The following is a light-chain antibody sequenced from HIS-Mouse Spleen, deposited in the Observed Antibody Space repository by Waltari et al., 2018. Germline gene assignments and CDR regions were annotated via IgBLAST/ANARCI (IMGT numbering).Light chain of an antibody. CDR1: SSDAGGYNY. CDR3: SSYTSSSTYV. J-gene: IGLJ1*01. Sequence: QSALTQPASVSGSPGQSITISCTGTSSDAGGYNYVPWYQQHPGKAPKLMIYEVSNRPSGVSNRFSGSKSGNTASLTISGLQAEDEAGYYCSSYTSSSTYVFGTGTKVTVL. V-gene: IGLV2-14*01. CDR2: EVS.